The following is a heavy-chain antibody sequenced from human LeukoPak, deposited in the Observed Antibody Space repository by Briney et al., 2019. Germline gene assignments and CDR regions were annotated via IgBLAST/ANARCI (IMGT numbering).Heavy chain of an antibody. D-gene: IGHD6-19*01. J-gene: IGHJ3*02. CDR1: GGSISSGSYY. CDR3: ARDRSSGWIDAFDI. V-gene: IGHV4-61*02. CDR2: IYTSGST. Sequence: SQTLSLTCTVSGGSISSGSYYWSWIRQPGGKGLEWIGRIYTSGSTNYNPSLKSRVTISVDTSKNQFSLKLSSVTAADTAVYYCARDRSSGWIDAFDIWGQGTMVTVSS.